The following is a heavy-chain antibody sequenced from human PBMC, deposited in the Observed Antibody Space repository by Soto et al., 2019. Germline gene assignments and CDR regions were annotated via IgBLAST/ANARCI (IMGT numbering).Heavy chain of an antibody. J-gene: IGHJ6*03. V-gene: IGHV3-15*01. CDR2: IKSKTDGGTT. CDR1: GFTFSNAW. CDR3: TTEDIVLMVYAMRYYYYYYMDV. D-gene: IGHD2-8*01. Sequence: GGSLRLSCAASGFTFSNAWMSWVRQAPGKGLEWVGRIKSKTDGGTTDYAAPVKGRFTISRDESKNTLYLQMNSLKTEDTAVYYCTTEDIVLMVYAMRYYYYYYMDVWGKGTTVTVSS.